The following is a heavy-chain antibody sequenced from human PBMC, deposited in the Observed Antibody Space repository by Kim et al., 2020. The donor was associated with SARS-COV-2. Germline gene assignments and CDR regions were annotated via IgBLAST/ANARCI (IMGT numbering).Heavy chain of an antibody. CDR1: GFTFSSYS. V-gene: IGHV3-21*01. Sequence: GGSLRLSCAASGFTFSSYSMNWVRQAPGKGLEWVSSISSSSSNIYYADSVKGRFTISRDNAKNSLYLQMNSLRAEDTAVYYCARGQAGRTEGGNAPDYWGQGTLVTVSS. D-gene: IGHD2-15*01. CDR3: ARGQAGRTEGGNAPDY. CDR2: ISSSSSNI. J-gene: IGHJ4*02.